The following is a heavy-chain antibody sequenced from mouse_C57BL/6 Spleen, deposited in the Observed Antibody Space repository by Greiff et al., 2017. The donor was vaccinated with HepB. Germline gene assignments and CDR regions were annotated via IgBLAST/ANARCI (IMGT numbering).Heavy chain of an antibody. V-gene: IGHV1-64*01. CDR3: ARSHDGYYPYYYAMDC. J-gene: IGHJ4*01. CDR2: IHPNSGST. D-gene: IGHD2-3*01. CDR1: GYTFTSYW. Sequence: QVQLQQPGAELVKPGASVKLSCKASGYTFTSYWMHWVKQRPGQGLEWIGMIHPNSGSTNYNEKFKSKATLTVDKSSSTAYMQLSSLTSEDSAVYYCARSHDGYYPYYYAMDCWGQGTSVTDSS.